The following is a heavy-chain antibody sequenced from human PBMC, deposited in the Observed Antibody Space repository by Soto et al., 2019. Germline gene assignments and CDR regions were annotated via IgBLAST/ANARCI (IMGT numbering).Heavy chain of an antibody. J-gene: IGHJ3*02. D-gene: IGHD3-10*01. CDR1: GYTFTSYD. V-gene: IGHV1-8*01. Sequence: QVQLVQSGAEVKKPGASVKVSCKASGYTFTSYDINWVRQATGQGLEWMGWMNPNSGNTGYAQKFQGRVTMTRNTSISTAYMELSSLRSEDSAVYYCARGINYYDSGDDAFDSCGHGTMVTVSS. CDR2: MNPNSGNT. CDR3: ARGINYYDSGDDAFDS.